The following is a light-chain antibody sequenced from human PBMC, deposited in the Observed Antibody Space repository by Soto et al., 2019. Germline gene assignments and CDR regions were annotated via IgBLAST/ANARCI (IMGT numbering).Light chain of an antibody. CDR3: LRYNSYPYT. CDR1: QGISSW. Sequence: DILMTQSPSSLSASVGDRVTITCRASQGISSWLAWYQQKPEKAPKSLIYSASSLQSRVPSRLSGNGNQIDRTLPKSSLQPHDCSTCHSLRYNSYPYTLGQGTKLEMK. CDR2: SAS. V-gene: IGKV1D-16*01. J-gene: IGKJ2*01.